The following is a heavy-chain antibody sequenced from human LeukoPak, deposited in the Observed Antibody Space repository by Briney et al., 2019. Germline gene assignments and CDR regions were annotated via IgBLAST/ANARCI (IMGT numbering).Heavy chain of an antibody. J-gene: IGHJ4*02. CDR1: GGSFSGCY. CDR2: INHSGST. CDR3: ARGRSAFDSSGPFDY. Sequence: SETLSLTCAVYGGSFSGCYWSWIRQPPGKGLEWIGEINHSGSTNYNPSLKSRVTISVDTSKNQFSLKLSSVTAADTAVYYCARGRSAFDSSGPFDYWGQGTLVTVSS. D-gene: IGHD3-22*01. V-gene: IGHV4-34*01.